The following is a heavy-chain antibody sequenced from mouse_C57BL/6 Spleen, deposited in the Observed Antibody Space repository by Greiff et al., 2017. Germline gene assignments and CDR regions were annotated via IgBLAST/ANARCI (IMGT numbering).Heavy chain of an antibody. Sequence: DVQLVESEGGLVQPGSSMKLSCTASGFTFSDYYMAWVRQVPEKGLEWVANINYDGSSTYYLDSLKSRFIISRDNAKNILYLQMSSLKSEDTATYYCARDRGDYDAMDDWGQGTSVTVSS. CDR2: INYDGSST. CDR1: GFTFSDYY. CDR3: ARDRGDYDAMDD. D-gene: IGHD3-3*01. J-gene: IGHJ4*01. V-gene: IGHV5-16*01.